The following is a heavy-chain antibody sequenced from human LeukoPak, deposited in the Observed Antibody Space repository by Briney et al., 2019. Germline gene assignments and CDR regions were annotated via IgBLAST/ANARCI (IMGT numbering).Heavy chain of an antibody. CDR2: IWYDGSNK. V-gene: IGHV3-30*02. D-gene: IGHD5-24*01. Sequence: GGSLRLSCAASGFTFSSYGMHWVRQAPGKGLEWVAVIWYDGSNKYYADSVKGRFTISRDNSKNTLYLQMNSLRAEDTAVYYCAKEPRRDGYNYLDYWGQGTLVTVSS. CDR1: GFTFSSYG. J-gene: IGHJ4*02. CDR3: AKEPRRDGYNYLDY.